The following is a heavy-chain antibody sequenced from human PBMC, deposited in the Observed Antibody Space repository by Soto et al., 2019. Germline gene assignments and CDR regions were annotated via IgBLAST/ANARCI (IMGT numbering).Heavy chain of an antibody. CDR3: ARETLSFGSALDV. J-gene: IGHJ6*02. D-gene: IGHD3-3*01. CDR1: GFRFDDYN. CDR2: ITWNGGNT. Sequence: PGGSLRLSCAASGFRFDDYNMHWVRQAPGKGLEWVSLITWNGGNTYYADSVKGRFTISRDGTTQSMSLQMTGLKREDTGLYYCARETLSFGSALDVWGQGTTVTVSS. V-gene: IGHV3-43*01.